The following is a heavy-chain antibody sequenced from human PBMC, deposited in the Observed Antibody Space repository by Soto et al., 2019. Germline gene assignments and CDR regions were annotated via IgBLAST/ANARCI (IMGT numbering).Heavy chain of an antibody. V-gene: IGHV5-51*01. CDR1: GYSFTSYW. Sequence: GESLKISRKGSGYSFTSYWIGWVRQMPGKGLEWMGIIYPGDSDTRYSPSFQGQVTISADKSISTAYLQWSSLKASDTAMYYCARGGPNYDSSGYYGCYWGQGTLVTVSS. J-gene: IGHJ4*02. CDR3: ARGGPNYDSSGYYGCY. D-gene: IGHD3-22*01. CDR2: IYPGDSDT.